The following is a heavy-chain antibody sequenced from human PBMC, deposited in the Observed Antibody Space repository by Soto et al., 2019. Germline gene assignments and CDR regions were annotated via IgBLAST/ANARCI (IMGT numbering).Heavy chain of an antibody. CDR2: IYYSGST. V-gene: IGHV4-59*01. CDR3: ARVGTGYYRWFDP. Sequence: SETLSLTCTVSGGSISSYYGSWIRQPPGKGLEWIGYIYYSGSTNYNPSLKSRVTISVDTSKNQFSLKLSSVTAADTAVYYCARVGTGYYRWFDPWGQGTLVTVSS. J-gene: IGHJ5*02. CDR1: GGSISSYY. D-gene: IGHD3-9*01.